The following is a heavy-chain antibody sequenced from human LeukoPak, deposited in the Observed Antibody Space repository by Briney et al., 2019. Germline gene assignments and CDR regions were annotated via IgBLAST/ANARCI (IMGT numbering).Heavy chain of an antibody. V-gene: IGHV4-4*02. CDR1: GDSISSYNS. CDR2: IYHSGST. CDR3: ARVEYSGDYFDD. D-gene: IGHD2-21*01. J-gene: IGHJ4*02. Sequence: PSETLSLTCAVSGDSISSYNSWTWVRQSPGKGLEWVGEIYHSGSTNYNPSLKRRVTISIDKSRNQFSLKLNSVTAADTAVYYCARVEYSGDYFDDWGPGTLVTVSS.